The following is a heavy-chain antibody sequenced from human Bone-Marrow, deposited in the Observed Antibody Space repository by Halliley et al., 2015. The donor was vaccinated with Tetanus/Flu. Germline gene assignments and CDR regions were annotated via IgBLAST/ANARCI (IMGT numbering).Heavy chain of an antibody. CDR2: ISSSGNTI. Sequence: SLRLSCAASAFTFSDYYMTWIRQAPGKGLEWLSYISSSGNTIYYADSVKGRFTISRDNAKNSLYLQMNSLRAEDTAVYYCASVLTTSFFYDNSGRYDPWGQGTPVTVSS. CDR3: ASVLTTSFFYDNSGRYDP. J-gene: IGHJ5*02. CDR1: AFTFSDYY. V-gene: IGHV3-11*01. D-gene: IGHD3-22*01.